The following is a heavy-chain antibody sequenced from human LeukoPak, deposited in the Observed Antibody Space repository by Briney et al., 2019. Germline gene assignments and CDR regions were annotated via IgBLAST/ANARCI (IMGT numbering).Heavy chain of an antibody. V-gene: IGHV3-23*01. CDR3: AKDLHWGLDY. J-gene: IGHJ4*02. CDR2: ISGSGGST. CDR1: GFTFSTYG. D-gene: IGHD7-27*01. Sequence: PGGSLRLSCAASGFTFSTYGMSWVRQAPGKGLEWVSAISGSGGSTYYADSVKGRFTISRDNSKNTPYLQMNSLRAEDTAVYYCAKDLHWGLDYWGQGTLVTVSS.